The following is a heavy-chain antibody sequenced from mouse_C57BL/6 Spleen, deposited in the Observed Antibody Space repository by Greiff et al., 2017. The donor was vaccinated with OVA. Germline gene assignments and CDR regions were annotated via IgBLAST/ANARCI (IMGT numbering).Heavy chain of an antibody. CDR1: GYTFTDYY. J-gene: IGHJ2*01. V-gene: IGHV1-26*01. Sequence: EVQLQQSGPELVKPGASVKISCKASGYTFTDYYMNWVKQSPGKSLEWIGDINPNNGGTSYNQKFKGKATLTVDKSSSTAYMELRSLTSEDSAVYYCARSAFTTVVATNYFDYWGQGTTLTVSS. CDR2: INPNNGGT. CDR3: ARSAFTTVVATNYFDY. D-gene: IGHD1-1*01.